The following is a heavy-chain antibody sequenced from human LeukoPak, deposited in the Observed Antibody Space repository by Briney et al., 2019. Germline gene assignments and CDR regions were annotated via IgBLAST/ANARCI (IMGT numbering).Heavy chain of an antibody. D-gene: IGHD3-10*01. Sequence: SETLSLTCTVSGGSISGFHWSWIRQPPGKGLEWIGYIHYGGSTDYNPSLKSRVAISVDTSKNQFALKLSSVTAADTAVYYCTRHLDYYGSGSYEYWGQGTLVTVSS. CDR1: GGSISGFH. J-gene: IGHJ4*02. CDR3: TRHLDYYGSGSYEY. CDR2: IHYGGST. V-gene: IGHV4-59*08.